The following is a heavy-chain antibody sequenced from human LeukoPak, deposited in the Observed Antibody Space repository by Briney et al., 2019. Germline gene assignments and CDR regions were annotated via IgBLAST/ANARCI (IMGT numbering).Heavy chain of an antibody. CDR2: IYYSGST. V-gene: IGHV4-59*12. Sequence: SETLSLTWTVSGGSISSYYWSWIRQPPGKGLEWIGYIYYSGSTNYNPSLKSRVTISVDTSKNQFSLKLSSVTAADTAVYYCARDSGTTGEVKFDPWGQGTLVTVSS. CDR1: GGSISSYY. CDR3: ARDSGTTGEVKFDP. J-gene: IGHJ5*02. D-gene: IGHD3-10*01.